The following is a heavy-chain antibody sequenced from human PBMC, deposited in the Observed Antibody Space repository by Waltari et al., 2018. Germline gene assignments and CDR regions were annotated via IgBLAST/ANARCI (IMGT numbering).Heavy chain of an antibody. CDR1: AFTCSGYE. V-gene: IGHV3-48*03. CDR2: ISTSGNTI. D-gene: IGHD6-19*01. Sequence: EVQLLQSGRGLVQPGGSLTLSCAASAFTCSGYEMNWVRQAPGKGLEWISYISTSGNTIYYADSVKGRFTMSRDNAKKALYLQMNSLRAEDTAIYYCASGWYYFGYWGQGTLVTVSS. J-gene: IGHJ4*02. CDR3: ASGWYYFGY.